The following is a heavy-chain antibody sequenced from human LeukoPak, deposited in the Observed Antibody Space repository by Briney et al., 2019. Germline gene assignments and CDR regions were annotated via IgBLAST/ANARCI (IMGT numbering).Heavy chain of an antibody. CDR1: GGSISSSSYY. V-gene: IGHV4-39*07. Sequence: PSETLSLTCTVSGGSISSSSYYWGWIRQPPGKGLEWIGSIYYSGSTYYNPSLKSRVTISVDTSKDQFSLKLSSVTAADTAVYYCARASPTIAVAGDNWFDPWGRGTLVTVSS. J-gene: IGHJ5*02. D-gene: IGHD6-19*01. CDR3: ARASPTIAVAGDNWFDP. CDR2: IYYSGST.